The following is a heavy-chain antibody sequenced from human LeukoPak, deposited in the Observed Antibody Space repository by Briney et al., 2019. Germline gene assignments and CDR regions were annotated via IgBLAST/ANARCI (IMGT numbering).Heavy chain of an antibody. CDR2: IYYSGST. CDR1: GGXISSGGYC. V-gene: IGHV4-31*03. Sequence: SETLSLTCTVSGGXISSGGYCWSWIRQHPGKCLEWIGYIYYSGSTYYNPSLKSRLTISVDTSKNQLSLKLSSVTAADTAMYYCARDTGTMTYFDYWGQGTLVTVSS. J-gene: IGHJ4*02. CDR3: ARDTGTMTYFDY. D-gene: IGHD3-22*01.